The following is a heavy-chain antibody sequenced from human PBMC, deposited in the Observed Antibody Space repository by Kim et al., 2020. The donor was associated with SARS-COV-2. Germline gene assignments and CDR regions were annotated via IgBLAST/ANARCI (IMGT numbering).Heavy chain of an antibody. Sequence: GGSLRLSCAASGFTVSSNYMSWVRQAPGKGLEWVSVIYSGGSTYYADSVKGRFTISRHNSKNTLYLQMNSLRAEDTAVYYCASFGYYDSSGLFDYWGQGTLVTVSS. V-gene: IGHV3-53*04. J-gene: IGHJ4*02. D-gene: IGHD3-22*01. CDR2: IYSGGST. CDR1: GFTVSSNY. CDR3: ASFGYYDSSGLFDY.